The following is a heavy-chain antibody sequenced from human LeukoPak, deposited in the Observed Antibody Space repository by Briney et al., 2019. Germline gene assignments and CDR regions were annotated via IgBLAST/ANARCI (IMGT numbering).Heavy chain of an antibody. Sequence: QPGGSLRLSCADSGFTFSRYWMHWVRQTPGKGLVWVSCISADGSVTRYADSVKGRFTISRDNTKSTLYLQMHSLRAEDTAVYYCATAGGDGSRMGFDPWGQGTLVTVSS. CDR1: GFTFSRYW. V-gene: IGHV3-74*01. D-gene: IGHD2-15*01. CDR3: ATAGGDGSRMGFDP. J-gene: IGHJ5*02. CDR2: ISADGSVT.